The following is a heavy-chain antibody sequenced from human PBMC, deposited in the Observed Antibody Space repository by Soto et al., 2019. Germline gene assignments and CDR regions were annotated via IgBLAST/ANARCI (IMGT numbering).Heavy chain of an antibody. V-gene: IGHV1-69*01. Sequence: QVQLVQSGAEVKKPGSSVKVSCKASGGTFSSYAISWVRQAPGQGLEWMGGIIPIFGTANYAQKFQGRVTITADESTSTAYMELSSLRSEDTAVYYCAGYRVCMIVVVTRPTFDYWGQGTLVTVSS. D-gene: IGHD3-22*01. CDR1: GGTFSSYA. CDR3: AGYRVCMIVVVTRPTFDY. CDR2: IIPIFGTA. J-gene: IGHJ4*02.